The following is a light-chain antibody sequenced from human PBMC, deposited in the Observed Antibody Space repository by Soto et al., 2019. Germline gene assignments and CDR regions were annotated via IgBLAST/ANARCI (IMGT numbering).Light chain of an antibody. CDR1: SGDVGGYNF. Sequence: QSALTQPASVSGSPGQSITISCTGTSGDVGGYNFVSWYQQHPGKAPKLIIYEVSNRPSGVSNRFSGSKSGNTASLTISGVQAEDEADYYCSSFASSSTPRVFGTGTKLNVL. CDR2: EVS. CDR3: SSFASSSTPRV. J-gene: IGLJ1*01. V-gene: IGLV2-14*01.